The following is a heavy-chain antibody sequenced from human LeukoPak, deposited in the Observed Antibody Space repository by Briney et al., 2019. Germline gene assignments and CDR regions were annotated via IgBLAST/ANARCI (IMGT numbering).Heavy chain of an antibody. V-gene: IGHV3-21*01. D-gene: IGHD3-10*01. CDR3: ARDGTVPYGSGSYYNWFDP. Sequence: PGGSLRLSCAASGFTFSSCKMIWVRQAPGKGLEWVSSISSSSSYIYYADSVKGRFTISRDNAKNSLYLQMNSLRAEDTAVYYCARDGTVPYGSGSYYNWFDPWGQGTLVTVSS. CDR1: GFTFSSCK. J-gene: IGHJ5*02. CDR2: ISSSSSYI.